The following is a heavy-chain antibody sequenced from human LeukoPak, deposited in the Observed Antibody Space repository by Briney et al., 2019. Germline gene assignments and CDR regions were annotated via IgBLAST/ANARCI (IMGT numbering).Heavy chain of an antibody. CDR3: ARSYRSGSYWFDP. CDR2: INPNSGGT. J-gene: IGHJ5*02. Sequence: ASVKVSCKASGYTFTGYYMHWVRQAPGQGLEWMGWINPNSGGTNYAQKFQGRVTMTRDTSISTAYMELSRLRSDDTAVYYCARSYRSGSYWFDPWGQGTPVTVSS. V-gene: IGHV1-2*02. CDR1: GYTFTGYY. D-gene: IGHD1-26*01.